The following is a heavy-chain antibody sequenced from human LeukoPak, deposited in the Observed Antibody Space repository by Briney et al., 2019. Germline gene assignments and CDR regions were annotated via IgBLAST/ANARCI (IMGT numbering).Heavy chain of an antibody. J-gene: IGHJ3*02. D-gene: IGHD3-3*01. V-gene: IGHV3-30*02. CDR1: GFTFSSYG. CDR2: IHHDGSNK. Sequence: GGSLRLSCAASGFTFSSYGMHWVRQAPGKGLDWVAFIHHDGSNKYYADSVRGRFTISRDNAKNSLYLQMNSLRAEDTAVYYCAREGYYDFWSGHDAFDIWGQGTMVTVSS. CDR3: AREGYYDFWSGHDAFDI.